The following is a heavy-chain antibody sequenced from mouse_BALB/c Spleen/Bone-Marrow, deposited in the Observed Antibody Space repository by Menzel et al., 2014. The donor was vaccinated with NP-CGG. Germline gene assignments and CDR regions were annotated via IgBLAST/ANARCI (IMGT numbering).Heavy chain of an antibody. CDR3: VRHGYFGNYYYALDY. CDR2: IRSKSNNCAT. V-gene: IGHV10-1*02. CDR1: GFTFNTYA. J-gene: IGHJ4*01. D-gene: IGHD2-1*01. Sequence: EVHLVESGGGLVQPKGSLKLSCAASGFTFNTYAMNWVRQAPGKGLEWVARIRSKSNNCATYYADSVKDRFTISRDDSQNMLYLQMNNLKTEDTAMYYCVRHGYFGNYYYALDYWGQGTSVTVSS.